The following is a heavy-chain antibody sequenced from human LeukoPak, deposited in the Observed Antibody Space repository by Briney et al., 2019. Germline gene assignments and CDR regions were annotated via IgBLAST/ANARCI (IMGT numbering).Heavy chain of an antibody. CDR3: ARGVRYYYDSSGYYVDAFDI. V-gene: IGHV4-59*01. CDR1: GGSISSYY. CDR2: IYYSGST. D-gene: IGHD3-22*01. J-gene: IGHJ3*02. Sequence: SETLSLTCTVSGGSISSYYWSWSRQPPGKGLEWIGYIYYSGSTNYNPSLKSRVTISVDTSKNQFSLKLSSVTAADTAVYYCARGVRYYYDSSGYYVDAFDIWGQGTMVTVSS.